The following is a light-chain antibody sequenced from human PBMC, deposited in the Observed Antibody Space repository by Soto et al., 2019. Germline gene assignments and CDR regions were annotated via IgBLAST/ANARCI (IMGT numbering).Light chain of an antibody. J-gene: IGKJ1*01. CDR1: QSISNY. CDR3: QQYNSYSPT. Sequence: EIVLTQSPGTLSLSPGERATLSCRASQSISNYLAWYQQKPGQAPRLLIYGASSRATGIPDRFSGSGSGTDFTLTISRLEPEDFSVYYCQQYNSYSPTFGQGTRVEIK. CDR2: GAS. V-gene: IGKV3-20*01.